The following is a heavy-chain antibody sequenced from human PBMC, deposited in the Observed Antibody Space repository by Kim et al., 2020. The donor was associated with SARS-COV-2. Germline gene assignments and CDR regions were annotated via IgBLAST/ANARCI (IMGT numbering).Heavy chain of an antibody. J-gene: IGHJ4*02. CDR2: IYHSGNT. CDR1: GGSVSSGSYF. V-gene: IGHV4-61*01. Sequence: SETLSLTCTVSGGSVSSGSYFWSWIRQPPGKGLEWIGYIYHSGNTNSNPSLKSRVTMSIDTSKNQFSLKLRSVTAADTALYYCARAPNDFWSGYPYYFDYWGQGTLVTVSS. D-gene: IGHD3-3*01. CDR3: ARAPNDFWSGYPYYFDY.